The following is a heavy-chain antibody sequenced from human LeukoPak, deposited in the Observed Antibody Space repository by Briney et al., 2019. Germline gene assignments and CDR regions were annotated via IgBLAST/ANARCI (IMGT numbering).Heavy chain of an antibody. V-gene: IGHV3-20*04. D-gene: IGHD1-26*01. Sequence: PGGSLRLSCAASGFKFDDFGMSWVRHAPAKGLEWVSSINWDGGSTYYADSVKGRVTISRDNVENSLHLQMNSLRVEDTAVYYCVTGGSGTYYKWGQGTLVTVSS. CDR1: GFKFDDFG. CDR3: VTGGSGTYYK. CDR2: INWDGGST. J-gene: IGHJ4*02.